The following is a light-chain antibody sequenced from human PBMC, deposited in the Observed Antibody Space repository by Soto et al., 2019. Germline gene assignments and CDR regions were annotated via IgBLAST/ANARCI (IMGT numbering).Light chain of an antibody. Sequence: QSALTQPRSVSGSPGQSVTISCTGTSSDLGGYHYVSWYQQHPGKAPKLILYDVSKRPSGVPDRFSGSKSGNTASLTISGLQAEDEADYYCWSSAGRDTGVFGGGTKPTVL. CDR3: WSSAGRDTGV. CDR1: SSDLGGYHY. V-gene: IGLV2-11*01. J-gene: IGLJ2*01. CDR2: DVS.